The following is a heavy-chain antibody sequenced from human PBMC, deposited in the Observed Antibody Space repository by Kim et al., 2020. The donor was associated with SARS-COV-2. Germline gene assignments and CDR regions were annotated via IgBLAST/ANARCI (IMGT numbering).Heavy chain of an antibody. D-gene: IGHD3-22*01. Sequence: NPSLKSRVTISVDTSKNQFSLKLTSVTAADTAVYYCARHLYDSRSNWFDPWGQGTLVTISS. J-gene: IGHJ5*02. V-gene: IGHV4-39*07. CDR3: ARHLYDSRSNWFDP.